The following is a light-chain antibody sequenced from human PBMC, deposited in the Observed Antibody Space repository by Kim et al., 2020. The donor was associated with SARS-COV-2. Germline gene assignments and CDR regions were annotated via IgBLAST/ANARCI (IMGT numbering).Light chain of an antibody. CDR2: QDT. V-gene: IGLV3-1*01. J-gene: IGLJ2*01. CDR3: QAWDDNSVL. Sequence: SYELAQPPSVSVSPGQTASITCSGDNLGDKYTCWYEQRPGQSPVLVIYQDTKRRSGIPERFSASNSGNTATLTISGTQAMDEADYYCQAWDDNSVLFGGGTRLTVL. CDR1: NLGDKY.